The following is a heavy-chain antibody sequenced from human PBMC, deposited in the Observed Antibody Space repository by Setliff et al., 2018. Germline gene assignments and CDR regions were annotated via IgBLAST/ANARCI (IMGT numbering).Heavy chain of an antibody. CDR2: ISDGGGSA. J-gene: IGHJ4*02. Sequence: GGSLRLSCAASGFTFSTYAMNWVRQAPGRGLEWVSGISDGGGSAFFADSVKGRFTISRDNSKNTVYVQMNSLRAEDTAVYYCAKDGGGTYYSRSDYWGQGTPVTVSS. D-gene: IGHD1-26*01. V-gene: IGHV3-23*01. CDR1: GFTFSTYA. CDR3: AKDGGGTYYSRSDY.